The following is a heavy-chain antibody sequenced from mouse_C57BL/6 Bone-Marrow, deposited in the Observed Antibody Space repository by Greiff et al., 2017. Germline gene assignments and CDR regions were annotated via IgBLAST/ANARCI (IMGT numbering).Heavy chain of an antibody. V-gene: IGHV14-1*01. D-gene: IGHD1-1*01. CDR1: GFNIKDYY. CDR2: IDPEDGDT. J-gene: IGHJ1*03. Sequence: VQLQQSGAELVRPGASVKLSCTASGFNIKDYYMHWVKQRPEQGLEWIGRIDPEDGDTEYAPKFQGKATMTADTSSNTAYLQLSSLTSEDTAVYYGTTNDGSSDWYCDVWGTGTTVTVSS. CDR3: TTNDGSSDWYCDV.